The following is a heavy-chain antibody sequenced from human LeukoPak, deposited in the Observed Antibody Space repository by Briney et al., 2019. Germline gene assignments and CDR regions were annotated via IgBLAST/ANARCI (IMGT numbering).Heavy chain of an antibody. Sequence: PGGSLRLSCAASGFTFSSYAMHWVRQAPGKGLEWVAVISYDGSNKYYADSVKGRFTISRDNSKNTLYLQMNSLRAEDTAVYYCARPSIAAAGDAFDIWGQGTMVTVSS. CDR2: ISYDGSNK. D-gene: IGHD6-13*01. CDR1: GFTFSSYA. V-gene: IGHV3-30*04. J-gene: IGHJ3*02. CDR3: ARPSIAAAGDAFDI.